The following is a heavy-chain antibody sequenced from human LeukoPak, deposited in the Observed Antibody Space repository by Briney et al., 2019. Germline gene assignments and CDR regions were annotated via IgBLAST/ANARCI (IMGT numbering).Heavy chain of an antibody. J-gene: IGHJ4*02. CDR2: IIPILGIA. V-gene: IGHV1-69*04. Sequence: SVKVSCKASGGTFSSYAISWVRQAPGQGLEWMGRIIPILGIANCAQRFQGRVTITADKSTSTAYMELSSLRSEDTAVYYCARDHTYSNPDYWGQGTLVTVSS. CDR1: GGTFSSYA. CDR3: ARDHTYSNPDY. D-gene: IGHD4-11*01.